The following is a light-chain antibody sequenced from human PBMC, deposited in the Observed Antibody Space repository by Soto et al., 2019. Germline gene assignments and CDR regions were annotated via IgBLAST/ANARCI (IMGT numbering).Light chain of an antibody. Sequence: DIQLTQSPSFLSASVGDRVTITCRASQGISNYLAWYQQKPGKAPNLLIHTASTLQSGVPSRFSGSGSGTKFTLTISSLQPDDFATYYCQQYNSFPLTFGGGTKVDIK. CDR1: QGISNY. V-gene: IGKV1-9*01. CDR3: QQYNSFPLT. CDR2: TAS. J-gene: IGKJ4*01.